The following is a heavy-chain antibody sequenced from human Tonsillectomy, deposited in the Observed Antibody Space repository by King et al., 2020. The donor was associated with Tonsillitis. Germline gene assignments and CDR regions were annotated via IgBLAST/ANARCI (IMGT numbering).Heavy chain of an antibody. J-gene: IGHJ4*02. V-gene: IGHV4-4*07. CDR3: AGGSANSYGPPHFYFDY. CDR1: GGSISSYY. CDR2: IYTSGST. Sequence: QLQESGPGLVKPSETLSLTCTVSGGSISSYYWNWIRQPAGKGLEWIGRIYTSGSTNYNPSLKSRVTMSVDTSSNQFSLNLISVTAADTAVYYCAGGSANSYGPPHFYFDYWGQGTLVTVSS. D-gene: IGHD5-18*01.